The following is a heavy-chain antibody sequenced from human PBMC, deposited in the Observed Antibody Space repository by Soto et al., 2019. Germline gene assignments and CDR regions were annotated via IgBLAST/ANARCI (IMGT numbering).Heavy chain of an antibody. Sequence: GGSLRLSCAASGFTFSSYSMNWVRQAPGKGLEWVSSISSSSSYIYYADSVKGRFTISRDNAKNSLYLQMNSLRAEDTAVYYCASLYYDFWSGYYDGYYFDYWGQGTLVAVSS. J-gene: IGHJ4*02. CDR1: GFTFSSYS. CDR2: ISSSSSYI. D-gene: IGHD3-3*01. V-gene: IGHV3-21*01. CDR3: ASLYYDFWSGYYDGYYFDY.